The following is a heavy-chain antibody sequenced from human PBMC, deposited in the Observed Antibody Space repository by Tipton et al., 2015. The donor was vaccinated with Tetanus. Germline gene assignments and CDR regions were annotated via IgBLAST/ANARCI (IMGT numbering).Heavy chain of an antibody. J-gene: IGHJ4*02. CDR1: GGSMSSSDYY. V-gene: IGHV4-39*02. CDR2: ISSSGRT. Sequence: TLSLTCTVSGGSMSSSDYYWDWIRQPPGKGLEWIGSISSSGRTYYNPSLKSRVTMSVETSKKHFSLRLGSVTAADTAVYYCARLREVVSRSGWALDYWGQGALVTVPS. CDR3: ARLREVVSRSGWALDY. D-gene: IGHD5/OR15-5a*01.